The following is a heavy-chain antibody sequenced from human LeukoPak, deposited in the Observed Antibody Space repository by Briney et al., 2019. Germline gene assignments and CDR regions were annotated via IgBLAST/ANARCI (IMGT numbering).Heavy chain of an antibody. CDR2: FYSGGST. J-gene: IGHJ4*02. Sequence: GGSLRLSCVASGFTVSSNYMSWVAQAPGKGLEWLSVFYSGGSTYYADSVNGRFTMSRDNSKNTLYLQMNGLRVEDTAVYYCARVSPFDYWGQGTQVTVSS. CDR3: ARVSPFDY. V-gene: IGHV3-66*01. CDR1: GFTVSSNY.